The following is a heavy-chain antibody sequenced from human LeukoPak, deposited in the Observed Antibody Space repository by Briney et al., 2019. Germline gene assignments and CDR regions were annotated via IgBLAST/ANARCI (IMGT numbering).Heavy chain of an antibody. V-gene: IGHV3-7*01. CDR2: IKQDGSEK. CDR1: GFPFSTFW. J-gene: IGHJ4*02. Sequence: PGGSLRLSCAASGFPFSTFWMSWLRQASGRGPEWVANIKQDGSEKYYVDSVKGRFTVSRDNAKNSLYLQMNSLRAEDTAVYYCARDFAYERFDYWGQGTLVTVSS. D-gene: IGHD3-3*01. CDR3: ARDFAYERFDY.